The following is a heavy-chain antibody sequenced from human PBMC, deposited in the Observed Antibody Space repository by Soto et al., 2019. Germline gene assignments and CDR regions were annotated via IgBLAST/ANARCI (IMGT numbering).Heavy chain of an antibody. CDR1: GGTFSSYA. D-gene: IGHD2-2*01. CDR2: LIPIFGTA. Sequence: SVKVSCKASGGTFSSYAISWVRQAPGQGLEWMGGLIPIFGTANYAQKFQGRVTITADESTSTAYMELSSLRSEDTAVYYCARGGEYQLLLNWFDPWGEGTLVTVSS. CDR3: ARGGEYQLLLNWFDP. J-gene: IGHJ5*02. V-gene: IGHV1-69*01.